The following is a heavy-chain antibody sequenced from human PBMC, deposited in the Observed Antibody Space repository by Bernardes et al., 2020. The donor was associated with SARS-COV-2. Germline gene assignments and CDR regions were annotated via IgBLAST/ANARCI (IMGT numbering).Heavy chain of an antibody. CDR2: IDHSGNT. Sequence: SETLSLTCAVYGGSFSGYYCNWIRQPPGKGLEWIGEIDHSGNTNYNPSLKSRVTMSVDTSKNQFSLKLSSVTAADTAVYYCARGRIVPGRPYYYYHAMDVWGQGTTVTVSS. J-gene: IGHJ6*02. CDR1: GGSFSGYY. D-gene: IGHD1-26*01. CDR3: ARGRIVPGRPYYYYHAMDV. V-gene: IGHV4-34*01.